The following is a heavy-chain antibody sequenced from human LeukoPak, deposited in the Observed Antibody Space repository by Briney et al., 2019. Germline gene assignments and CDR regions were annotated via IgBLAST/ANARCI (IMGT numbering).Heavy chain of an antibody. CDR3: AREPPYYYDSSGSEPSFDY. D-gene: IGHD3-22*01. J-gene: IGHJ4*02. CDR1: GGSISSYY. CDR2: IYTSGST. V-gene: IGHV4-4*07. Sequence: PSETLSLTCTVSGGSISSYYWSWIRQPAGKGLEWIGRIYTSGSTNYNPSLKSRVTISVDKSKNQFFLKLSSVTAADTAVYYCAREPPYYYDSSGSEPSFDYWGQGTLVTVSS.